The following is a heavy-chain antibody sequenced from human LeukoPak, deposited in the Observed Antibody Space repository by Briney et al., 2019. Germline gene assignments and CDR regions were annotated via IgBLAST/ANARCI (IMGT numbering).Heavy chain of an antibody. Sequence: ASVKVSCKASGYTFTIYYIHWVRLAPGQGLEWMGIINPSGGTTSYSHKFQDRVTMTRDTSTSTIYMELSSLRSEDTALYYCARDVAVVTATQAKAFDIWGQGTMVTVSS. V-gene: IGHV1-46*01. D-gene: IGHD2-21*02. J-gene: IGHJ3*02. CDR2: INPSGGTT. CDR1: GYTFTIYY. CDR3: ARDVAVVTATQAKAFDI.